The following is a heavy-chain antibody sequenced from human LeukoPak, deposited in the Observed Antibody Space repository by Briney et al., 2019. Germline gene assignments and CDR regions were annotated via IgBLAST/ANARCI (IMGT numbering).Heavy chain of an antibody. Sequence: GGSLRLSCAASGFIFSSYSMNWVRQAPGKGLEWVSAISGSGVSTYYADSVKGRFTISRDNSKNTLYLQMNSLRVEDTAVYYCAKSFGPVIAAAGTGADWGQGTLVTVSS. CDR2: ISGSGVST. CDR1: GFIFSSYS. CDR3: AKSFGPVIAAAGTGAD. D-gene: IGHD6-13*01. J-gene: IGHJ4*02. V-gene: IGHV3-23*01.